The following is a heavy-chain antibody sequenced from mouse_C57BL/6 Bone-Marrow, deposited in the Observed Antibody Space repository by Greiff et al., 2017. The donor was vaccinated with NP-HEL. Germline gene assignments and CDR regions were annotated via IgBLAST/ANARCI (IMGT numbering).Heavy chain of an antibody. CDR1: GYTFTSYT. J-gene: IGHJ3*01. CDR3: ARRGFAY. V-gene: IGHV1-4*01. Sequence: QVHVKQSGAELARPGASVKLSCKASGYTFTSYTMHWVKQRPGKGLDWIGYINPSSGYTKYNQKFKDKATLTADKSSSTAYMQLSSLTSEDSAVYYCARRGFAYWGQGTLVTVSA. CDR2: INPSSGYT.